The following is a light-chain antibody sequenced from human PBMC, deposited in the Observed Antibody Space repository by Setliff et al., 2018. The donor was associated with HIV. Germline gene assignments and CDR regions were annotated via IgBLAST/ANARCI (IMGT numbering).Light chain of an antibody. V-gene: IGKV4-1*01. Sequence: DIVMTQSPDSLAVSLGERATINCKSSQSVLYSSNNKNYLAWYQQKPGQPPKLLIYWASTRESGVPDRFSGSGSGTDFTLTISSLQAEDVAVYYCHQYYSTPGTFGQGTKVDIK. CDR3: HQYYSTPGT. CDR2: WAS. J-gene: IGKJ1*01. CDR1: QSVLYSSNNKNY.